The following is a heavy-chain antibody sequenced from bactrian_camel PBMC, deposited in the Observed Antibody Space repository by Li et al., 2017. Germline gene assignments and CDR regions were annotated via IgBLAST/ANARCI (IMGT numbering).Heavy chain of an antibody. Sequence: HVQLVESGGGSVQAGGSLRLSCAFDAYTPANLRMAWFRQAPGKEREGVAHISTHGTQDYADSVKGRFFISRDNAKSIMYLQMNRLEPEDTAVYYCAARFGGTVYCQSGLLEDEYGYWGQGTQVTVS. CDR3: AARFGGTVYCQSGLLEDEYGY. J-gene: IGHJ4*01. V-gene: IGHV3S53*01. D-gene: IGHD7*01. CDR1: AYTPANLR. CDR2: ISTHGTQ.